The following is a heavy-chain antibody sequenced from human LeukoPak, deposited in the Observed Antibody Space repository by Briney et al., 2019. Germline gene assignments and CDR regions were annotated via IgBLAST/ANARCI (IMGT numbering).Heavy chain of an antibody. CDR1: GFTFSSYA. CDR2: ISYDGSNK. CDR3: ARVGEGGAFDI. D-gene: IGHD3-10*01. V-gene: IGHV3-30-3*01. J-gene: IGHJ3*02. Sequence: GGSLRLSCAASGFTFSSYAMHWVRQAPGKGLEWVTVISYDGSNKYYADSVKGRFTISRDNSKNTLYLQMNSLRAEDTAVYYCARVGEGGAFDIWGQGTMVTVSS.